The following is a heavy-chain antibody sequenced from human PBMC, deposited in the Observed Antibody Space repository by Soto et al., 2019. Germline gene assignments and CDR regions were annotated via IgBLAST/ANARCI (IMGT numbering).Heavy chain of an antibody. CDR1: GDSLNSYY. D-gene: IGHD1-1*01. CDR3: ARGWKFSPNCFDP. V-gene: IGHV4-59*01. J-gene: IGHJ5*02. Sequence: NPSETLSLTCPVSGDSLNSYYWSWNRKPPGKGLEWIGYIYYSGSTNYNPSLKSRVTISVDTSKNQFSLKLRSVTAADTAVYYCARGWKFSPNCFDPWGQGTLVTFSS. CDR2: IYYSGST.